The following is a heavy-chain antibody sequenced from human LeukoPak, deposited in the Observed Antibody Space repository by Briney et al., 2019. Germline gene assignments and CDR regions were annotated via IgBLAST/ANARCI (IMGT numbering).Heavy chain of an antibody. CDR3: AREGGVDEVAAAGPNFDY. CDR2: INLSCGST. V-gene: IGHV1-46*01. J-gene: IGHJ4*02. D-gene: IGHD6-13*01. Sequence: ASVKVSCKASGYTFTCYYMHWVRPPPGQGLEWMGIINLSCGSTSYAQKFQGRVTMTRDMYTNTVYMELSSLRSEDTAVYYCAREGGVDEVAAAGPNFDYWGQGTLVTVSS. CDR1: GYTFTCYY.